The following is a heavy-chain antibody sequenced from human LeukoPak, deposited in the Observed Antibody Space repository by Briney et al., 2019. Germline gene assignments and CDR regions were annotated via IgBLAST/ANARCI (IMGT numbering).Heavy chain of an antibody. CDR3: ARMFSSSFDY. Sequence: PGGSLRLSCAASGFTFSSYEMNWVRQAPGKGLEWVSYISTRGSTIYYADSVKGRFTISRDNAKNSLYLKMNSLRAEDTAVYYCARMFSSSFDYWGQGTLVTVSS. CDR2: ISTRGSTI. D-gene: IGHD6-13*01. J-gene: IGHJ4*02. V-gene: IGHV3-48*03. CDR1: GFTFSSYE.